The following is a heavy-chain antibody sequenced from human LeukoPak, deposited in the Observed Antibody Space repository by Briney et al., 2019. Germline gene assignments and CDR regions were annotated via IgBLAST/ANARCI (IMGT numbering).Heavy chain of an antibody. V-gene: IGHV3-74*01. CDR2: INSDGSST. CDR1: GFTFSSYW. CDR3: AKGQGALPYTLDY. J-gene: IGHJ4*02. Sequence: GGSLRLSCAASGFTFSSYWMHWVRQAPGKGLVWVSRINSDGSSTSYADSVKGRFTISRDNAKNTLYLQMNSLRAEDTAVYYCAKGQGALPYTLDYWGQGTLVTDSS. D-gene: IGHD3-16*01.